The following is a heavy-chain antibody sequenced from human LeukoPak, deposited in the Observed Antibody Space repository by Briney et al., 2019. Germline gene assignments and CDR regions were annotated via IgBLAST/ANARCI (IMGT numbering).Heavy chain of an antibody. CDR2: ISYDGSNK. Sequence: GGSLSLSCAASGFTFSSYAMHWVRQAPGKGLEWVAVISYDGSNKYYADSVKGRFTISRDNSKNTLYLQMNSLRAEDTAVCYCARVGLVGATDLGYWGQGTLVTVSS. CDR1: GFTFSSYA. CDR3: ARVGLVGATDLGY. V-gene: IGHV3-30-3*01. J-gene: IGHJ4*02. D-gene: IGHD1-26*01.